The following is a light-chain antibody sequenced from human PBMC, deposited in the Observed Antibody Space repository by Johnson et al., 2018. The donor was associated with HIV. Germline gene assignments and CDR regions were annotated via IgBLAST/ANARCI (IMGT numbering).Light chain of an antibody. J-gene: IGLJ1*01. CDR2: EDN. CDR1: SSNIGNNY. V-gene: IGLV1-51*02. CDR3: GTWDSSLSAYA. Sequence: QLVLTQPPSVSAAPGQKVTISCSGSSSNIGNNYVSWYRQLPGTAPKVLIYEDNKRPSGIPDRFSGSKSGTSATLGITGLQTGDEADYYCGTWDSSLSAYAFGTGTKVTVL.